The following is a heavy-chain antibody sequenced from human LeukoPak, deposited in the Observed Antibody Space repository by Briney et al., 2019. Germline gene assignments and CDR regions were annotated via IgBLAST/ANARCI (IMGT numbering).Heavy chain of an antibody. D-gene: IGHD2/OR15-2a*01. V-gene: IGHV3-30*03. CDR3: ARVISPGGY. J-gene: IGHJ4*02. CDR2: ISYDGSNK. CDR1: GFTFSSYG. Sequence: GGSLRLSCAASGFTFSSYGMHWVRQAPGKGLEWVAVISYDGSNKYYADSVKGRFTISRDNAKNTLYLQMNSLRAEDTAVYYCARVISPGGYWGQGTLVTVSS.